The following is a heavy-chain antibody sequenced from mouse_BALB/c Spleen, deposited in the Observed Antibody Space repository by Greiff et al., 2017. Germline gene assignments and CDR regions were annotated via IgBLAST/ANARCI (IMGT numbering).Heavy chain of an antibody. D-gene: IGHD2-3*01. CDR2: ISSGGST. J-gene: IGHJ1*01. Sequence: DVMLVESGGGLVKPGGSLKLSCAASGFTFSSYAMSWVRQTPEKRLEWVASISSGGSTYYPDSVKGRFTISRDNARNILYLQMSSLRSEDTAMYYCARIGRWLLHFDVWGAGTTVTVSS. CDR3: ARIGRWLLHFDV. V-gene: IGHV5-6-5*01. CDR1: GFTFSSYA.